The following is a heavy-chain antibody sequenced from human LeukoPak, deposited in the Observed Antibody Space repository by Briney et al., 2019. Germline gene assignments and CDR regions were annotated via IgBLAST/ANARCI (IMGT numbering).Heavy chain of an antibody. Sequence: PSETQSLTCTVSGGSISSYYWSWIRQPPGKGLEWIGYIYTSGSTNYNPSLKSRVTISVDTSKNQFSLKLSSVTAADTAVYYCASYSSSWYGVYWGQGTLVTVSS. V-gene: IGHV4-4*09. CDR2: IYTSGST. CDR1: GGSISSYY. J-gene: IGHJ4*02. D-gene: IGHD6-13*01. CDR3: ASYSSSWYGVY.